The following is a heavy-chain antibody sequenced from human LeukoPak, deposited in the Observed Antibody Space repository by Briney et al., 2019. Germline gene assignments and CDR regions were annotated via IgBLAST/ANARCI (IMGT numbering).Heavy chain of an antibody. D-gene: IGHD4-4*01. V-gene: IGHV3-48*01. Sequence: GGSLRLSCAASGFTFSSYSMNWVRRAPGKGLEWVSYISSSSSTIYYADSVKGRFTISRDNAKNSLYLQMNSLRAEDTAVYYCARDIRVDSNYVYYFDYWGQGTLVTVSS. CDR2: ISSSSSTI. CDR1: GFTFSSYS. J-gene: IGHJ4*02. CDR3: ARDIRVDSNYVYYFDY.